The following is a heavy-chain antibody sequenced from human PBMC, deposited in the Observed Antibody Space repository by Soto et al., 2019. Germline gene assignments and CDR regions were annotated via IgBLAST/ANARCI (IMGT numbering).Heavy chain of an antibody. CDR2: IYYSGST. J-gene: IGHJ5*02. CDR1: GGSISSGGYY. Sequence: SETLSLTCTASGGSISSGGYYWSWIRQHPGKGLEWIGYIYYSGSTYYNPSLKSRVTVSVDTSKNQFSLKLSSVTAADTAVYYCARDTTTYNWFDPWGQGTLVTVSS. CDR3: ARDTTTYNWFDP. D-gene: IGHD1-1*01. V-gene: IGHV4-31*03.